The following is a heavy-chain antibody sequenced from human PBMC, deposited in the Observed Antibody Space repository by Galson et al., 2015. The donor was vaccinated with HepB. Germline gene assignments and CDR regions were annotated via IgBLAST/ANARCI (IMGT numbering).Heavy chain of an antibody. J-gene: IGHJ6*02. V-gene: IGHV3-43*01. CDR1: GFTFDDYT. CDR3: AMGIAAAGTVYYYGMDV. Sequence: SLRLSCAASGFTFDDYTMHWVRQAPGKGLEWVSLISWDGGSTYYADSVKGRFTISRDNSKNSLYLQMNGLRTEDTALYYCAMGIAAAGTVYYYGMDVWGQGTTVTVSS. D-gene: IGHD6-13*01. CDR2: ISWDGGST.